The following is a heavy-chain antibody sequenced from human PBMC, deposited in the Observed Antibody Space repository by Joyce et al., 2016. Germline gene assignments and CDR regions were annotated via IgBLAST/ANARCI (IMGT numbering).Heavy chain of an antibody. CDR3: AKLLYAQYYYGMDV. J-gene: IGHJ6*02. Sequence: EVQVLESGGGLVQPGGSLRRSCAASELTFSSYAMTWVRQDPGKGPEWVSAISGSGGSTHYADSVKGRFTISRDNSKNTLYLQMNSLRAEDTAIYYCAKLLYAQYYYGMDVWGQGTTVTVSS. CDR1: ELTFSSYA. D-gene: IGHD2/OR15-2a*01. V-gene: IGHV3-23*01. CDR2: ISGSGGST.